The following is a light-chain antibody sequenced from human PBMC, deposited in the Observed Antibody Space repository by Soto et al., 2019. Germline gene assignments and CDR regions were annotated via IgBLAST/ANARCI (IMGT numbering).Light chain of an antibody. CDR2: GAS. CDR1: QDIGSS. CDR3: QKYNNAPRT. V-gene: IGKV1-27*01. Sequence: DIQMTQSPSSLSASVGDRVTVTCRASQDIGSSLAWYQQKPGKVPKLLIYGASTLQSGVPSRFSGSGSGTDCTLPVSSLQPEDVATDFCQKYNNAPRTFGQGTKVAIK. J-gene: IGKJ1*01.